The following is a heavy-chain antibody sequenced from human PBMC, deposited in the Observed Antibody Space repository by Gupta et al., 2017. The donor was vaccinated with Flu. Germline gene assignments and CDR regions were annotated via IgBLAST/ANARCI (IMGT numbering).Heavy chain of an antibody. V-gene: IGHV1-69*02. CDR1: GGSFDSYT. CDR2: IIPSLDIP. D-gene: IGHD6-13*01. CDR3: ATSLTADGTNFFDS. J-gene: IGHJ4*02. Sequence: VQLVQSGAEVRKPGSSVRVSCKASGGSFDSYTFNWVRLAPGQGLEWVGRIIPSLDIPNYAQKFQGRVTVTADKSTTTAHLDLHIVTPSDSAMYFCATSLTADGTNFFDSWGQGTQVTVSS.